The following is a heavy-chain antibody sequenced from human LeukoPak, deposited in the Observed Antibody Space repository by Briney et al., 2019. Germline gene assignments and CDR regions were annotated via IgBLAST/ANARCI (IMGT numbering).Heavy chain of an antibody. CDR2: IYHIVIT. D-gene: IGHD2-8*01. J-gene: IGHJ4*02. CDR3: ARDSPVLMVYAMGGYFDY. CDR1: GYSISSGFY. Sequence: SETLSLSCTVSGYSISSGFYWAWIRQPPGKGRDWMGRIYHIVITDYNPSLKSRVTISVETSKHQFSLKLGSVTAADTAVYYCARDSPVLMVYAMGGYFDYWGQGTLVTVYS. V-gene: IGHV4-38-2*02.